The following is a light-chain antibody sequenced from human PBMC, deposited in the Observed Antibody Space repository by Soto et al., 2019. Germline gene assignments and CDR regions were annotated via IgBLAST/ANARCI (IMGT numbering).Light chain of an antibody. CDR1: SSNIGNNY. J-gene: IGLJ2*01. CDR2: DNN. CDR3: GTWDSSLSAVV. Sequence: QSVLTQPPSVSAAPGQKVTISCSGSSSNIGNNYVSWYQQIPGTAPKLLIYDNNKRPSGIPDRFSCSKSGTSATLGITGLQTGDEADYYCGTWDSSLSAVVFGGGTKLTVL. V-gene: IGLV1-51*01.